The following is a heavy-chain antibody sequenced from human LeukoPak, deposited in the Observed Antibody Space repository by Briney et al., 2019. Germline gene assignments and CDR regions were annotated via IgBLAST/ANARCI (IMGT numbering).Heavy chain of an antibody. V-gene: IGHV4-4*09. CDR2: IYTSGST. D-gene: IGHD2-21*02. J-gene: IGHJ4*02. CDR3: ASLYCGGDCYSDY. CDR1: GGSISSYY. Sequence: PSETLSLTCTVSGGSISSYYWSWIRQPPGKGLEWIGYIYTSGSTNYNPSLKSRVTISVDTSKNQFSPKLSSVTAADTAVYYCASLYCGGDCYSDYWGQGTLVTVSS.